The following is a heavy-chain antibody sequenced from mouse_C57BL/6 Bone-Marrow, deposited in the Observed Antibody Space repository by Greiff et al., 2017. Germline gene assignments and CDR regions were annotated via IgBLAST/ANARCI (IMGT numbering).Heavy chain of an antibody. Sequence: EVQVVESGGGLVQSGRSLRLSCATSGFTFSDFYMEWVSQAPGKGLEWIAASRNKANDYTTEYSASVKGRFIVSRDTSQSILYLQMNALRAEDTAIYYCARGYDLDYWGQGTTLTVSS. J-gene: IGHJ2*01. CDR1: GFTFSDFY. D-gene: IGHD2-3*01. CDR3: ARGYDLDY. CDR2: SRNKANDYTT. V-gene: IGHV7-1*01.